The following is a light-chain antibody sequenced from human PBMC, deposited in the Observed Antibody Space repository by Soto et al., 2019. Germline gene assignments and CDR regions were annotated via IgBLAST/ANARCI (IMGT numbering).Light chain of an antibody. Sequence: QSALTHPASVSGSPGQSITISYTGTSSDVGGYNYVSWYQQHPGKAPKLMIYDVSNRPSGVSNRVSGSKSGNTASLTISGLQAQDGAAYSCSSYTSSSTLYVFGTGTKLTVL. CDR2: DVS. J-gene: IGLJ1*01. CDR3: SSYTSSSTLYV. CDR1: SSDVGGYNY. V-gene: IGLV2-14*01.